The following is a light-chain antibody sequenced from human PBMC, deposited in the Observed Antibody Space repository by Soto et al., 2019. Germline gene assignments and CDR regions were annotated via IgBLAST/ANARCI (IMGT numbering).Light chain of an antibody. CDR1: DILLGL. CDR2: DAY. CDR3: QQRHMWPIT. J-gene: IGKJ5*01. V-gene: IGKV3-11*01. Sequence: EVVLTQSPVTLSLSPGERATLSWRASDILLGLLAWYQQKPGQAPRLLIYDAYNRATGIPPRFSGSGSGTDFTLTISSLEPEDSAVYYCQQRHMWPITFGQGTRLEN.